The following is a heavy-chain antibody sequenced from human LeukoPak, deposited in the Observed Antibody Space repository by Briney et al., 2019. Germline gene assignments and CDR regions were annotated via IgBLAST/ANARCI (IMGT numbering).Heavy chain of an antibody. CDR3: ARATTVVTPVWGAFDI. V-gene: IGHV4-31*03. CDR1: GGSISSGGYY. J-gene: IGHJ3*02. D-gene: IGHD4-23*01. Sequence: SQTLSLTCTASGGSISSGGYYWSWIRQHPGKGLEWIGYIYYSGSTYYNPSLKSRVTISVDTSKNQFSLKLSSVTAADTAVYYCARATTVVTPVWGAFDIWGQGTMVTVSS. CDR2: IYYSGST.